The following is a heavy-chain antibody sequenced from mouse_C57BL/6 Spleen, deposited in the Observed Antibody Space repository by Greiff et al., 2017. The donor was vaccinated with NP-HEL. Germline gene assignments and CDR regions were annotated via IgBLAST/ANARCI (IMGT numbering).Heavy chain of an antibody. CDR3: AREVVTRGYYAMDY. CDR1: GYTFTSYW. J-gene: IGHJ4*01. CDR2: IYPGSGST. V-gene: IGHV1-55*01. Sequence: VQLQQPGAELVKPGASVKMSCKASGYTFTSYWITWVKQRPGQGLEWIGDIYPGSGSTNYNEKFKSKATLTVDTSSSTAYMQLSSLTSEDSAVYYCAREVVTRGYYAMDYWGQGTSVTVSS. D-gene: IGHD1-1*01.